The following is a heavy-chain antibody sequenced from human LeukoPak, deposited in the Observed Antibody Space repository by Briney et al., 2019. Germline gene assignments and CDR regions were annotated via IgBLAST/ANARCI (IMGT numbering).Heavy chain of an antibody. Sequence: ASVKVSCKVSGYTLTELSMHWVRQAPGKGLEWVGGFDPEDGETIYAQKFQGRVTMTEDTSTDTAYMELSSLRSEDTAVYYCATARVGATDPDAFDIWGQGTMVTVSS. CDR1: GYTLTELS. CDR2: FDPEDGET. D-gene: IGHD1-26*01. CDR3: ATARVGATDPDAFDI. J-gene: IGHJ3*02. V-gene: IGHV1-24*01.